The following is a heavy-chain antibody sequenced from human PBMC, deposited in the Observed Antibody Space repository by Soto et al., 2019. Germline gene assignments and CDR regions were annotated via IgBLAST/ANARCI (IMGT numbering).Heavy chain of an antibody. CDR1: GFTFDDHT. CDR2: ISWNSGII. D-gene: IGHD3-22*01. CDR3: TKDTHSPSGYFEAFDV. Sequence: QLVESGGGLVQPGKSLRISCVASGFTFDDHTMHWVRQAPGRGLEWVSCISWNSGIIGYADSVKGRFTISRDNAKNSLYLRMDSLRPEDTAVYYCTKDTHSPSGYFEAFDVWGQGTRSPSL. J-gene: IGHJ3*01. V-gene: IGHV3-9*01.